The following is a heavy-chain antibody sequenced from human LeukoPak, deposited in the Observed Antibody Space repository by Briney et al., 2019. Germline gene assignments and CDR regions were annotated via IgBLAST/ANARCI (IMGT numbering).Heavy chain of an antibody. CDR2: IYYSGST. CDR1: GSSISSYY. V-gene: IGHV4-59*01. Sequence: SETLSLTCTVSGSSISSYYWSWIRQPPGKGLEWIGYIYYSGSTNYNPSLKSRVTISVDTSKNQFSLKLSSVTAADTAVYYCARAPSDIVVVPAVPPRYYYYGMDVWGKGTTVTVSS. CDR3: ARAPSDIVVVPAVPPRYYYYGMDV. D-gene: IGHD2-2*01. J-gene: IGHJ6*04.